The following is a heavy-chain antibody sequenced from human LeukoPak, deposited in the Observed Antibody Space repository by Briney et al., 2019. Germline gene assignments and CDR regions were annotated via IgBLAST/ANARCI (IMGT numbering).Heavy chain of an antibody. Sequence: SETLSLTCTVSGGSISSSFYYWGWIRQPPGKGLEWIGSIYYSGRTYFNPSLKTRVTMSVDTSKNQFSLKLSSVTAADTAVYYCAKHPAETVSYYYGMDGGGQGTTVTV. CDR1: GGSISSSFYY. V-gene: IGHV4-39*01. CDR2: IYYSGRT. J-gene: IGHJ6*02. D-gene: IGHD1-14*01. CDR3: AKHPAETVSYYYGMDG.